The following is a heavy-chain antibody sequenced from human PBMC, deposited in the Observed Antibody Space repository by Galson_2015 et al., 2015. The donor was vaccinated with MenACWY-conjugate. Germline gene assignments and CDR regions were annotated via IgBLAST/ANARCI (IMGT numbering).Heavy chain of an antibody. CDR2: IYYSGST. D-gene: IGHD4-17*01. CDR1: GGSISSSSYY. J-gene: IGHJ4*02. Sequence: SETLSLTCTVSGGSISSSSYYWGWIRQPPGKGLEWIGSIYYSGSTYYNPSLKSRVTISVDTSKNQFSLKLSSVTAADTAVYYCARVRPHDYGDYSTHYFDYWGQGTLVTVSS. V-gene: IGHV4-39*07. CDR3: ARVRPHDYGDYSTHYFDY.